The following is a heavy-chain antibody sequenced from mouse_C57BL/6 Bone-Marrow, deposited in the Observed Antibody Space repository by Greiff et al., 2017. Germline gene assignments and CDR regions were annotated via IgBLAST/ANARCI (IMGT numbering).Heavy chain of an antibody. CDR2: ISSGSSTI. D-gene: IGHD2-4*01. Sequence: DVQLVESGGGLVKPGGSLKLSCAASGFTFSDYGMHWVRQAPEKGLEWVAYISSGSSTIYYADTVKGRFTISRDNAKNTLFLQMTSLRSEDTAMYYCAHYYDYDWYFDVWGTGTTVTVSS. CDR1: GFTFSDYG. CDR3: AHYYDYDWYFDV. J-gene: IGHJ1*03. V-gene: IGHV5-17*01.